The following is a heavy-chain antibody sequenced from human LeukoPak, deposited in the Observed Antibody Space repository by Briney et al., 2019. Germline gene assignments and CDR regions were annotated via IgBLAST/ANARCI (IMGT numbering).Heavy chain of an antibody. Sequence: SETLCLTCSVSGGSISNYYWNWLRQPAGKGLEWIGRIYASGSTNYNPSLKSRVTISMDKSKNHFSLNLKSVTAADTAFYYCARDFYGDDGHHPFDYCGQGIQVTVSS. J-gene: IGHJ4*02. V-gene: IGHV4-4*07. CDR3: ARDFYGDDGHHPFDY. D-gene: IGHD4/OR15-4a*01. CDR1: GGSISNYY. CDR2: IYASGST.